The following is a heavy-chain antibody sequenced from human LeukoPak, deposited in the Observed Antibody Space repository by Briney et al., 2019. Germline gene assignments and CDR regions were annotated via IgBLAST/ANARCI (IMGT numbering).Heavy chain of an antibody. CDR1: GGSISSGGYS. J-gene: IGHJ6*02. D-gene: IGHD2-15*01. CDR3: ARGLKGVPGKIPYCSGGSCQRRPYYYYYYGMDV. Sequence: SQTLSLTCTVSGGSISSGGYSWSWIRQPPGKGLEWIGYIYYSGSTNYNPSLKSRVTISVDTSKNQFSLRLSSVTAADTAVYYCARGLKGVPGKIPYCSGGSCQRRPYYYYYYGMDVWGQGTTVTVSS. V-gene: IGHV4-61*08. CDR2: IYYSGST.